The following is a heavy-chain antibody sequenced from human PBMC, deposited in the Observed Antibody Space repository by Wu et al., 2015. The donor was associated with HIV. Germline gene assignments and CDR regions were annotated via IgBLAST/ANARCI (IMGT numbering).Heavy chain of an antibody. CDR1: GYTFTSYG. V-gene: IGHV1-18*01. J-gene: IGHJ4*02. Sequence: QVQLVQSGAEVKKPGASVKVSCKASGYTFTSYGISWLRQAPGQGLEWMGWISGYNGNTNYAQKFQDRVTMTTDTSTKTAYMEMRGLRSDDTAVYYCASTGPRIPAVGGFYWGQGTLVTVSS. CDR2: ISGYNGNT. CDR3: ASTGPRIPAVGGFY. D-gene: IGHD6-13*01.